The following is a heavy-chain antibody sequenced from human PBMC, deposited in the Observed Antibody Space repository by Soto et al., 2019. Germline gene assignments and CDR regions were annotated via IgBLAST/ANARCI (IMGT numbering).Heavy chain of an antibody. J-gene: IGHJ4*02. Sequence: QVQLVESGGGVVQPGRSLRLSCAASGFTFSSYAMHWVRQAPGKGLEWVAVISYDGSNKYYADSVKGRFTISRDNSKNTLYLQMNSLRAEDTAVYYCAREGCGGYCYWTFDYWGQGTLVTVSS. CDR3: AREGCGGYCYWTFDY. D-gene: IGHD2-21*02. CDR1: GFTFSSYA. CDR2: ISYDGSNK. V-gene: IGHV3-30-3*01.